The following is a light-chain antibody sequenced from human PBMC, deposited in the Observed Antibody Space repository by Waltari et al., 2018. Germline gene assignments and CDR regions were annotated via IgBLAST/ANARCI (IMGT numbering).Light chain of an antibody. V-gene: IGLV10-54*04. CDR1: NNNDGREG. Sequence: QAGLTQPPSVSKGLRQTATLTCIGNNNNDGREGAAWLQQHQGHPPKLLSYRNNNRPSGISERFSASRSGNTASLTITELQPEDEADYYCSAWDGSLRGWVFGGGTKLTVL. CDR3: SAWDGSLRGWV. CDR2: RNN. J-gene: IGLJ3*02.